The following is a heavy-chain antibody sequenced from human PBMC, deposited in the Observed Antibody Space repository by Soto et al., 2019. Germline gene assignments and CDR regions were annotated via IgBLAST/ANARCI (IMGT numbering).Heavy chain of an antibody. V-gene: IGHV4-4*02. J-gene: IGHJ4*02. CDR1: GDSISSRNW. D-gene: IGHD2-8*01. CDR3: AKAVHCTNGVCYRRYFDY. CDR2: IYHSGIT. Sequence: SETLSLTCAVSGDSISSRNWWSWVRQSPGKGLEGSGEIYHSGITNYNPSLKSRVTISVDKSKNQSSLKLSSVTAADTAVYYCAKAVHCTNGVCYRRYFDYWGQGTLVTVSS.